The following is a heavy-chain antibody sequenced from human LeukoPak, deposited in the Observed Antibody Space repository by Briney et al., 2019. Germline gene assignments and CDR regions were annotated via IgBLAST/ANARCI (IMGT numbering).Heavy chain of an antibody. Sequence: SETLSLTCTVSGGSISSGDYYWSWIRQPPGRGLEWIGYIYYSGSTYYNPSLKSRVTISVDTSKNQFSLKLSSVTAADTAVYYCARAIAASHLDYWGQGTLVTVSS. CDR2: IYYSGST. CDR1: GGSISSGDYY. D-gene: IGHD6-25*01. V-gene: IGHV4-30-4*01. J-gene: IGHJ4*02. CDR3: ARAIAASHLDY.